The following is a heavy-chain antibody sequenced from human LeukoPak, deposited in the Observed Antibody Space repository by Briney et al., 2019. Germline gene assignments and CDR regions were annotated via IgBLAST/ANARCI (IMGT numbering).Heavy chain of an antibody. CDR3: ARGGSSGYDYNAFDM. V-gene: IGHV3-48*04. Sequence: GGTLRLSCAASGFTFSSYSMNWVRQAPGKGLQWVSYISISGSTIFYADSVRGRFTISRDNAKNSLYLQMNSLRAEDTAVYYCARGGSSGYDYNAFDMWGQGTVVTVSS. J-gene: IGHJ3*02. CDR2: ISISGSTI. CDR1: GFTFSSYS. D-gene: IGHD3-22*01.